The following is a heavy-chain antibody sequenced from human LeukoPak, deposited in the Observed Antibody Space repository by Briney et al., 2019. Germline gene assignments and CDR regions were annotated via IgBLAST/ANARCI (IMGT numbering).Heavy chain of an antibody. CDR1: GGSISSSSYY. V-gene: IGHV4-39*01. J-gene: IGHJ5*02. Sequence: SETLSLTCTVSGGSISSSSYYWGWIRQPPGKGLEWIGSIYYSGSTYYNPSLKSRVTISVDTSKNQFSLKLSSVTAADTAVYYCAGLGTGYDSSGYSIGWFDPWGQGTLVTVSS. CDR3: AGLGTGYDSSGYSIGWFDP. CDR2: IYYSGST. D-gene: IGHD3-22*01.